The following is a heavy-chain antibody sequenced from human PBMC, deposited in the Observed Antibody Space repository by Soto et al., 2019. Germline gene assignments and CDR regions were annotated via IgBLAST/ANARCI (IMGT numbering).Heavy chain of an antibody. V-gene: IGHV3-48*01. Sequence: VQLVESGGGLVQPGGSLRLSCAASGFTFSSYSMNWVRQAPGKGLEWVSYISSSSSTIYYADSVKGRFTISRDNAKNSLYLQRNSLRAEDTAVYYCARDPQDYIWGSYRYHYYMDVWGKGTTVTVSS. CDR2: ISSSSSTI. CDR3: ARDPQDYIWGSYRYHYYMDV. D-gene: IGHD3-16*02. J-gene: IGHJ6*03. CDR1: GFTFSSYS.